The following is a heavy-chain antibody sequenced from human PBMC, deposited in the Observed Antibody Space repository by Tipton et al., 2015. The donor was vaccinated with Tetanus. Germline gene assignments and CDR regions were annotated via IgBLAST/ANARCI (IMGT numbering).Heavy chain of an antibody. J-gene: IGHJ4*02. D-gene: IGHD6-19*01. V-gene: IGHV3-21*01. CDR2: ISSTSTYI. CDR3: VSGSSLDY. Sequence: SLRLSCATSGFPFHSYHMAWVRQAPGKGLEWISSISSTSTYIYYATSVKGRFTISRDNAKNSLFLQMNSLRAEDTAIYYCVSGSSLDYWGQGTLVTVS. CDR1: GFPFHSYH.